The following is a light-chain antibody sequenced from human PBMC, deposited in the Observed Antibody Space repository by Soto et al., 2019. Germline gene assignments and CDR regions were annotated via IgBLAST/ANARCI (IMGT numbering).Light chain of an antibody. J-gene: IGKJ1*01. V-gene: IGKV1-5*03. CDR1: QSISSW. CDR2: KAS. Sequence: DIRMNQATSTRSAYIGDRVIITCRASQSISSWLAWYQQKPGKAPKLLIYKASTLEGEVPSRFSGSGSETEFTLTINSLQPDDSATYYCQQYHTYWWPFGQGRKVDI. CDR3: QQYHTYWWP.